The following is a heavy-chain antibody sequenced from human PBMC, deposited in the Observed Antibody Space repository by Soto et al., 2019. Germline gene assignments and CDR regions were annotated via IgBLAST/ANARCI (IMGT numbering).Heavy chain of an antibody. Sequence: QVQLVQSGAEVRKPGASVNISCRASGFTFSDNLINWVRQAPGQSLEWVGWINPDNGNTSYSQTFQGRVTISRHSSASMAYVEVTDLTSEDTAVYYWARDILSVGPRANAAFDGWGQGTMVIVSS. CDR1: GFTFSDNL. J-gene: IGHJ3*01. D-gene: IGHD2-8*02. CDR2: INPDNGNT. V-gene: IGHV1-3*01. CDR3: ARDILSVGPRANAAFDG.